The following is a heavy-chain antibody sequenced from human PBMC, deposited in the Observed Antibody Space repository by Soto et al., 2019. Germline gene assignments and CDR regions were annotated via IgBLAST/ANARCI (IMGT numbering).Heavy chain of an antibody. D-gene: IGHD6-13*01. CDR3: ARDHPHIAAAGTCPY. V-gene: IGHV3-30-3*01. CDR1: GFTFSSYA. J-gene: IGHJ4*02. Sequence: PGGSLRLSCAASGFTFSSYAMHWVRQAPGKGLEWVAVISYDGSNKYYADSVKGRFTISRDNSKNTLYLQMNSLRAEDTAVYYCARDHPHIAAAGTCPYWGQGTLVTVSS. CDR2: ISYDGSNK.